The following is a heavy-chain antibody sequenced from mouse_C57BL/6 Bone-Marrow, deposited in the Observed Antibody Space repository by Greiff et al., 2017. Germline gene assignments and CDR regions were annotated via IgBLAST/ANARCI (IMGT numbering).Heavy chain of an antibody. V-gene: IGHV1-74*01. D-gene: IGHD2-4*01. CDR3: AMKYDYEWYFDV. Sequence: QVQLKQPGAELVKPGASVKVSCKASGYTFTSYWMPWVKQRPGQGLEWIGRIHPSDSDTNYNQKFKGKATLTVDKSSSTAYMQLSSLTSEDSAVYYCAMKYDYEWYFDVWGTGTTVTVSS. CDR1: GYTFTSYW. CDR2: IHPSDSDT. J-gene: IGHJ1*03.